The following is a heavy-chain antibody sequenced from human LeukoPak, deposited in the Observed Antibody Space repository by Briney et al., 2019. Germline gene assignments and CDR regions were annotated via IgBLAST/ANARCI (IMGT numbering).Heavy chain of an antibody. V-gene: IGHV4-59*01. CDR1: GGSISSYY. J-gene: IGHJ4*02. D-gene: IGHD3-3*01. CDR3: ARVLPAYDFRYYFDY. Sequence: SETLSLTCTVSGGSISSYYWSWIRQPPGKGLEWIGYIYYSGSTNYNPSLKSRVTISVDTSKNQFSLKLSSATAADTAVYYCARVLPAYDFRYYFDYWGQGTLVTVSS. CDR2: IYYSGST.